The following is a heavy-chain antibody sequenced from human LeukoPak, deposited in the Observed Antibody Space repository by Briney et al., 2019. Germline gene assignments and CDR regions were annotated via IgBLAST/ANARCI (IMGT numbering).Heavy chain of an antibody. CDR1: GFTFSSYW. V-gene: IGHV3-7*03. Sequence: GGSLRLSCAASGFTFSSYWMNWARQAPGKGLEWVASINHNGNVNYYVDSVKGRFTISRDNAKNSLYLQMSNLRAEGTAVYYCASGSSSVGYWGQGTRVTVSS. CDR2: INHNGNVN. CDR3: ASGSSSVGY. J-gene: IGHJ4*02. D-gene: IGHD6-6*01.